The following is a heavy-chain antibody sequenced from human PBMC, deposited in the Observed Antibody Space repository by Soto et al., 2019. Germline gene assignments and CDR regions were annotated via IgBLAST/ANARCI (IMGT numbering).Heavy chain of an antibody. Sequence: QVPLVESGGGVVQPGRSLRLSCAASGFTFSSYGMHWVRQAPGKRLEWVAVISYDGSNKYYADSVKGRFTISRDNSKNTLYLQMNSLRAEDTAVYYCVAGRNDYGDYYFDYSGQGTLVTVSS. CDR1: GFTFSSYG. CDR2: ISYDGSNK. D-gene: IGHD4-17*01. V-gene: IGHV3-30*03. CDR3: VAGRNDYGDYYFDY. J-gene: IGHJ4*02.